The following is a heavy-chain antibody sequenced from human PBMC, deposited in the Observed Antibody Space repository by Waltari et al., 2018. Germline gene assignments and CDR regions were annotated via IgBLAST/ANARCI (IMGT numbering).Heavy chain of an antibody. D-gene: IGHD5-12*01. CDR3: ARGRDVHAYYDYNWFDA. J-gene: IGHJ5*01. Sequence: VQLVQSGAEVRKPGASVKVSCTASGYTFTTYASNWGRLSPGQGLEWMGWMNPNHVDTALAHKFQGRITLTRDTAMNPAYLELGSLTSDDTALYYCARGRDVHAYYDYNWFDAWGHGTLVTVSS. CDR1: GYTFTTYA. V-gene: IGHV1-8*01. CDR2: MNPNHVDT.